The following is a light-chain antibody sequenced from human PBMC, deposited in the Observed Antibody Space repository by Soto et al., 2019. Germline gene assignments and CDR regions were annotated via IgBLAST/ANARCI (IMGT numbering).Light chain of an antibody. CDR2: EAS. Sequence: DVQMTQSPSTLSASVGDRVTITCRACQSVSRWLAWYQQKPGKAPNLLIYEASRLKSGIPSRFSGSGSGTEFTLTISSLQADDFATYYCKQYNSYSWTFGQGTKVDIK. CDR3: KQYNSYSWT. CDR1: QSVSRW. V-gene: IGKV1-5*01. J-gene: IGKJ1*01.